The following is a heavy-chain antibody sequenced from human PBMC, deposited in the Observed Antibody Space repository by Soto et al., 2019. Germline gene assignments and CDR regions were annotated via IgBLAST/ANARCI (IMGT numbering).Heavy chain of an antibody. D-gene: IGHD3-22*01. Sequence: ASVKVSCKASGNSFTTYYMHWARQAPGQGLEWMGIINPSGGRTTYAQKFQGRVTMTRDTSTSTFHMELSSLTSEDTAVYYCAGLYHYDSSGYSDYWGQGTLVTVSS. V-gene: IGHV1-46*01. CDR2: INPSGGRT. CDR1: GNSFTTYY. J-gene: IGHJ4*02. CDR3: AGLYHYDSSGYSDY.